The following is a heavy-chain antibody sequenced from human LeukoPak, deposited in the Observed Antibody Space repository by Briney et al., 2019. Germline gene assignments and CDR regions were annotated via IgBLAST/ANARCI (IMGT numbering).Heavy chain of an antibody. V-gene: IGHV4-34*01. D-gene: IGHD6-13*01. CDR2: INHSGST. CDR3: ARYLRGSSSSCFDY. CDR1: GGSFSGYY. J-gene: IGHJ4*02. Sequence: SETLSLTCAVYGGSFSGYYWSWIRQPPGKGLEWIGEINHSGSTNYNPSLKSRVTISVDTSKNQFSLKLSSVTAADTAVYYCARYLRGSSSSCFDYWGPGTLVTVSS.